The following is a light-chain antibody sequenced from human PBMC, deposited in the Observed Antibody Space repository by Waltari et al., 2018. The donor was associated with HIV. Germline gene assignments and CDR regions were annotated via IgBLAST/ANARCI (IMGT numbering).Light chain of an antibody. V-gene: IGKV3-20*01. CDR2: GAS. Sequence: EIVLTQSPGTLSLSPGERANLSCRASKSVSSSNLAWYQQKPGQAPRLLIYGASSRATGIPDRFSGSGSGTDFTLTISRLEPEDFAVYYCQQYGSSPRTFGQGTKVEIK. CDR1: KSVSSSN. CDR3: QQYGSSPRT. J-gene: IGKJ1*01.